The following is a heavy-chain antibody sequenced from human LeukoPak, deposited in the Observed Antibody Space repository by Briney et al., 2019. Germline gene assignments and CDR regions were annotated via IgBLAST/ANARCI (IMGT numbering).Heavy chain of an antibody. Sequence: PSETLSLTCTVSGASISSSYCTWTRQPAGEGLEWIGRISTGGSTTYNPSFKSRVTMSLDTSKKQFSLNLTSVTAADTAVYYCARDQTYYVSSGYYYVTYLQHWGQGILVTVSS. CDR1: GASISSSY. CDR2: ISTGGST. D-gene: IGHD3-22*01. V-gene: IGHV4-4*07. CDR3: ARDQTYYVSSGYYYVTYLQH. J-gene: IGHJ1*01.